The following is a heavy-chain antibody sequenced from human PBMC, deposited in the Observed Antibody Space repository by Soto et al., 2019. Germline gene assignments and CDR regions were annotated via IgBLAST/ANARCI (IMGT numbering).Heavy chain of an antibody. CDR1: GYTFTIYG. CDR3: ARLYSSGWYGRKTTKNAFDI. CDR2: ISPDNGNT. J-gene: IGHJ3*02. V-gene: IGHV1-18*01. D-gene: IGHD6-19*01. Sequence: GASVKVSCKASGYTFTIYGINWVRQAPGQGLEWMGWISPDNGNTNYAQKLQGRVTMTTDTSTSTAYMELRSLRSDDTAVYYCARLYSSGWYGRKTTKNAFDIWGQGTMVTVSS.